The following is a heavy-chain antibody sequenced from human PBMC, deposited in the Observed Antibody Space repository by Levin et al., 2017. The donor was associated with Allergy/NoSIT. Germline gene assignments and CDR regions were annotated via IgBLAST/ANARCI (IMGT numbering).Heavy chain of an antibody. D-gene: IGHD3-10*01. CDR3: ATDGDVRGYYYYMDV. V-gene: IGHV3-23*01. CDR1: GFTFSSYA. Sequence: GGSLRLSCAASGFTFSSYAMSWVRQAPGKGLEWVSAISGSGGSTYYADSVKGRFTISRDNSKNTLYLQMNSLRAEDTAVYYCATDGDVRGYYYYMDVWGKGTTVTVSS. CDR2: ISGSGGST. J-gene: IGHJ6*03.